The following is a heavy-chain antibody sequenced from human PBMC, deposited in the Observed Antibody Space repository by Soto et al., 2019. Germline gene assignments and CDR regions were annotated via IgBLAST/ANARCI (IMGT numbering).Heavy chain of an antibody. CDR1: GYTFTTYA. V-gene: IGHV1-3*04. Sequence: GASVKVSCKASGYTFTTYAVEWVRQAPGQRLEWMGWINTVNGNTRYSQNFQGRVTITRDKSASTVYMELSSLRYEDTAVYYCGRAGLLWFGEANDACDIWGQGTMVTVS. CDR3: GRAGLLWFGEANDACDI. CDR2: INTVNGNT. D-gene: IGHD3-10*01. J-gene: IGHJ3*02.